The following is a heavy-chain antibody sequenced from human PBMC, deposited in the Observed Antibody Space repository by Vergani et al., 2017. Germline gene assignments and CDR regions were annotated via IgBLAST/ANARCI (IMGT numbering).Heavy chain of an antibody. D-gene: IGHD6-6*01. CDR2: FEPEDGET. Sequence: QVQLVQSGAEVKKPGASVKVSCKVSGYTLTELSMHWVRQAPGKGLEWMGGFEPEDGETLYAQKFQGRVTMTEDTSTDTAYMELSSLRSEDTAVYYCATALRDHLQLVLTKGYYFDYWGQGTLVTVSS. V-gene: IGHV1-24*01. CDR1: GYTLTELS. J-gene: IGHJ4*02. CDR3: ATALRDHLQLVLTKGYYFDY.